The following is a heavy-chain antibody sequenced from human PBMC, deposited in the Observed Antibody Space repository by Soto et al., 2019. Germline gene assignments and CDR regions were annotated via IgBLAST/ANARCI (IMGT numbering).Heavy chain of an antibody. CDR2: INAYNGNT. D-gene: IGHD3-10*01. V-gene: IGHV1-18*01. J-gene: IGHJ4*02. CDR3: ARDTSRGEYDY. CDR1: GYTFTSYG. Sequence: QVQLVQSGAEVKKPGASVKVSCKASGYTFTSYGISWGRQAPGQGLEWMGWINAYNGNTNYAQKLQGRVTMTTDTSTSTAYLDLRSLRSDDTAVYFCARDTSRGEYDYWGQGTRVTVSS.